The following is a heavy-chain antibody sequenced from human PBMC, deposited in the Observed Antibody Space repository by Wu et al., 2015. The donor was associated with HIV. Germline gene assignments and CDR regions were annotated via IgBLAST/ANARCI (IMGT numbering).Heavy chain of an antibody. D-gene: IGHD2-15*01. CDR1: GGTFSSYA. Sequence: QVQLVQSGAEVKKPGSSVKVSCKASGGTFSSYAISWVRQAPGQGLEWMGGSSLSLVHQTTHSKFQDRVTITADESTGTAYMELSSLRSEDTAVYYCARYSSHGFDYWGQGTLVTVSS. V-gene: IGHV1-69*12. J-gene: IGHJ4*02. CDR2: SSLSLVH. CDR3: ARYSSHGFDY.